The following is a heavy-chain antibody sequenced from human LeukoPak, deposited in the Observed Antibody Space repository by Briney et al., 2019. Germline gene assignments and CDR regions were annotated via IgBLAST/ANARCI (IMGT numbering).Heavy chain of an antibody. V-gene: IGHV1-2*06. J-gene: IGHJ5*02. D-gene: IGHD3-10*01. Sequence: ASVKVSCKASGYTFTGYYMHWVRQAPGQGLEWMGRINPNSGGTNYAQKFQGRVTMTRDTSISTAYMELSRLRSDDTAVYYCARDPGLVRGVIITGFDPWGQGTLITVSS. CDR1: GYTFTGYY. CDR2: INPNSGGT. CDR3: ARDPGLVRGVIITGFDP.